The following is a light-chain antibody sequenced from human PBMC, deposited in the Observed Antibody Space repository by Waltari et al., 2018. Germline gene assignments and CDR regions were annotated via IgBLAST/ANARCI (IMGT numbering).Light chain of an antibody. Sequence: QAVVTQEPSLTVSPGGTVTLTCGTSTGVVTSSHIPYWFQQKPGQAPRTLIYDISNKHSWTPARFSGSLRGGEAALTLSGALPEDEADYYCFLSSGGARVFGGGTKLTVL. CDR3: FLSSGGARV. V-gene: IGLV7-46*01. CDR2: DIS. CDR1: TGVVTSSHI. J-gene: IGLJ3*02.